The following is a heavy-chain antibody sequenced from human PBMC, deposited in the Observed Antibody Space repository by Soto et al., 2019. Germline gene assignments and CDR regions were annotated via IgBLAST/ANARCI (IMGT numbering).Heavy chain of an antibody. Sequence: QVQLVQSGAEVKKPGASVTVSCKASGYRFSDYYLHWVRQAPGQGPEWMGWMNPNSGDTKYAQKFKGRDTMTRDTSVRTAFMDLNWLKSDDTAVYYCARESGGATATLDYYYFYMDVWGIGTTVTVSS. J-gene: IGHJ6*03. D-gene: IGHD5-12*01. CDR2: MNPNSGDT. CDR1: GYRFSDYY. CDR3: ARESGGATATLDYYYFYMDV. V-gene: IGHV1-2*02.